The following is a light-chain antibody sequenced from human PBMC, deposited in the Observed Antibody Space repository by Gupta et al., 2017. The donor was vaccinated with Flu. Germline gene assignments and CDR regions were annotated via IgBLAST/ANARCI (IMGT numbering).Light chain of an antibody. CDR3: QVWDTSSDNVI. V-gene: IGLV3-21*02. Sequence: GHTDRITCGGNNIASKSVHWYQQKPGQAPALFVYDDTDRRSGIPERFSGSNSGNTATLTIIRVEAGDEADYYCQVWDTSSDNVIFGGGTKLTVL. CDR1: NIASKS. J-gene: IGLJ2*01. CDR2: DDT.